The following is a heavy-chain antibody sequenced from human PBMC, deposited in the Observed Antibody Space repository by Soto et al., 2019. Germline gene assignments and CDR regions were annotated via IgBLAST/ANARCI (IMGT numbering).Heavy chain of an antibody. CDR3: ARAFAYSGYPRYFDY. CDR1: GGSISSGGYY. D-gene: IGHD5-12*01. CDR2: IYYSGST. Sequence: QVQLQESGPGLVKPSQTLSLTCTVSGGSISSGGYYWSWIRQHPGKGLEWIGYIYYSGSTYYNPSLKSRVTISVETSKNQFSLQLSSVTAADTAVYYCARAFAYSGYPRYFDYWGQGTLVTVSS. V-gene: IGHV4-31*03. J-gene: IGHJ4*02.